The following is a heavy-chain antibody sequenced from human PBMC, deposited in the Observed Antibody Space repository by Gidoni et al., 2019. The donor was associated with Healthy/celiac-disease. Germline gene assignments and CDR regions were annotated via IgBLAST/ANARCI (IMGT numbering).Heavy chain of an antibody. CDR3: AKELYSSSSESGRNWFDP. J-gene: IGHJ5*02. CDR1: GFTFSSYA. Sequence: EVQLLESGGGLVQPGGSLRLSCAASGFTFSSYALSWVRQAPGKGLEWVSAISGSGGSTYYADSVKGRFTISRDNSKNTLYLQMNSLRAEDTAVYYCAKELYSSSSESGRNWFDPWGQGTLVTVSS. V-gene: IGHV3-23*01. CDR2: ISGSGGST. D-gene: IGHD6-13*01.